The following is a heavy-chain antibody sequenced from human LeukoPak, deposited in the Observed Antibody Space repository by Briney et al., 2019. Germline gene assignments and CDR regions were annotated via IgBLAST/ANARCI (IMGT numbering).Heavy chain of an antibody. Sequence: SETLSLTCTVSGGSISSYYWSWIRQPPGKGLEWIGYIYYSGSTNYNPSLKSRVTISVDTSKNQFSLKLSSVTASDTAVYYCARIPYYFDSNGPWYFDYWGQGTLVTVSS. CDR1: GGSISSYY. D-gene: IGHD3-22*01. CDR3: ARIPYYFDSNGPWYFDY. CDR2: IYYSGST. V-gene: IGHV4-59*08. J-gene: IGHJ4*02.